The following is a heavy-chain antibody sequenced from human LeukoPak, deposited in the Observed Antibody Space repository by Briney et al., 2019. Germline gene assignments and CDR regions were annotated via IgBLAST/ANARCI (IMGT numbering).Heavy chain of an antibody. J-gene: IGHJ4*02. Sequence: PGGSLRLSCAASGFTFSDYNMRWIRQAPGKGLEWVSSISRSGSTKYYADSVKGRFTISRDNTKNSLYLQMDSLTADDTAVYFCACLRGPSDYWGQGTLVTVSS. V-gene: IGHV3-11*01. CDR3: ACLRGPSDY. CDR1: GFTFSDYN. D-gene: IGHD4-17*01. CDR2: ISRSGSTK.